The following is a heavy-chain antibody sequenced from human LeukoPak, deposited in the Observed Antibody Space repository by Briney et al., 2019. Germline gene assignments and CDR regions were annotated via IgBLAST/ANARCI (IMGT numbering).Heavy chain of an antibody. J-gene: IGHJ1*01. CDR2: ISSSSSYI. V-gene: IGHV3-21*01. CDR3: ARDPSSSAGTEYFQH. CDR1: GFTFSSYS. D-gene: IGHD6-25*01. Sequence: PGGSLRLSRAASGFTFSSYSMNWVRQAPGKGLEWVSSISSSSSYIYYADSVKGRFTISRGNAKNSLYLQMNSLRAEDTAVYYCARDPSSSAGTEYFQHWGQGTLVTVSS.